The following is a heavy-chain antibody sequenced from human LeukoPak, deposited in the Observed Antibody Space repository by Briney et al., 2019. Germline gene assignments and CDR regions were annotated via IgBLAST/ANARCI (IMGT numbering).Heavy chain of an antibody. CDR2: INTDTGNP. CDR1: GGTFSSYA. V-gene: IGHV7-4-1*02. CDR3: ARDSSPLDEGIHDY. D-gene: IGHD6-13*01. J-gene: IGHJ4*02. Sequence: GASVKVSCKASGGTFSSYAISWVRQAPGQGLEWMGWINTDTGNPTYAQGFTGRFVFSLDTSVSTAYLQISSLKAEDTAVYYCARDSSPLDEGIHDYWGQGTLVTVSS.